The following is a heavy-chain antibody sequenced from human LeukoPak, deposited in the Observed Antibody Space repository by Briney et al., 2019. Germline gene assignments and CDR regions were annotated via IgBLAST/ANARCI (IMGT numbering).Heavy chain of an antibody. CDR1: GVSISGYY. J-gene: IGHJ4*02. V-gene: IGHV4-59*01. CDR3: ARDGGSGSYYRFDS. Sequence: SETLSLTCTVSGVSISGYYWSWVRQPPGEGLEWLGYIYYSGSTNYNPSLKSRVTISVDTSKNQFSLKLSSVTAADTAVYFCARDGGSGSYYRFDSWGQGTLVTVSS. D-gene: IGHD3-10*01. CDR2: IYYSGST.